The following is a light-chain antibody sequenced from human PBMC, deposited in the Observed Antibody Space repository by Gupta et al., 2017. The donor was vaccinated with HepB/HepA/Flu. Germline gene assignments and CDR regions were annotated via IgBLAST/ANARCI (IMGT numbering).Light chain of an antibody. V-gene: IGLV1-47*01. CDR3: AAWDASRSGLV. Sequence: QSVLTQPPSASGPPGPRVTISCSGSSSNIGSNYVYWYQQLPGTAPKLLIFMNNQRPSGVPDRFSGSKSGTSASLAISGLRAEDEADYYCAAWDASRSGLVFGGGTKLTVL. CDR2: MNN. J-gene: IGLJ2*01. CDR1: SSNIGSNY.